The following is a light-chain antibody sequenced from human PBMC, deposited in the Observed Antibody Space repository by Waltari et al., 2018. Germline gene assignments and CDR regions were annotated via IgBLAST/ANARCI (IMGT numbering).Light chain of an antibody. Sequence: QSVLTQPPSVSAAPGQRVTISCSGGSSNIGNNYVSWYRQFPGTAPKLLIYDDRERPSGIPGRFSGSKSGTSATLDITGLQAGDEADYYCGTWDSSLSGAVFGGGTHLTVL. CDR2: DDR. J-gene: IGLJ7*01. CDR3: GTWDSSLSGAV. CDR1: SSNIGNNY. V-gene: IGLV1-51*01.